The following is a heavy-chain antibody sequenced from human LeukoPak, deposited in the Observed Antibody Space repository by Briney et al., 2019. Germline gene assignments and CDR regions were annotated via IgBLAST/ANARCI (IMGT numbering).Heavy chain of an antibody. V-gene: IGHV4-39*01. J-gene: IGHJ5*02. Sequence: SETLSLTCTVSGGSISSSSSHWGWIRQPPREGLEWIGSIYYSGSTYYNPSLKSRVTISVDTSKNQFSLKLSSVTAADTAVYYCARHIYSGSYYWFDPWGQGNLVTVSS. CDR3: ARHIYSGSYYWFDP. CDR1: GGSISSSSSH. CDR2: IYYSGST. D-gene: IGHD1-26*01.